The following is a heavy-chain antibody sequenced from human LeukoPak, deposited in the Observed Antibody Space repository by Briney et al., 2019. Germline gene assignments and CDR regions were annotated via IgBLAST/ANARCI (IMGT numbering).Heavy chain of an antibody. CDR1: GGTFSSYA. D-gene: IGHD6-13*01. Sequence: GASVKVSRKASGGTFSSYAISWVRQAPGQGLEWMGGIIPIFGTANYAQKFQGRVTITADESTSTAYMELSSLRSEDTAVYYCARGIAAALDYWGQGTLVTVSS. CDR2: IIPIFGTA. V-gene: IGHV1-69*13. J-gene: IGHJ4*02. CDR3: ARGIAAALDY.